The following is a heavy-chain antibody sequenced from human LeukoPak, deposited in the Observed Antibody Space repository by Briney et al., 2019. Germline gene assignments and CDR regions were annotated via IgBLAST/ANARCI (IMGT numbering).Heavy chain of an antibody. CDR3: ARRQGSNSYIDN. J-gene: IGHJ4*02. CDR1: GGSISSSSYY. Sequence: PSETLSLTCTVSGGSISSSSYYWVWIRQPSGKGLEWIGNIFYSGSTYYNPSLKSRVTISVDTSKNQFSLKLSSVTAADTAVYYCARRQGSNSYIDNWGQGTLVTVSS. V-gene: IGHV4-39*01. CDR2: IFYSGST. D-gene: IGHD4/OR15-4a*01.